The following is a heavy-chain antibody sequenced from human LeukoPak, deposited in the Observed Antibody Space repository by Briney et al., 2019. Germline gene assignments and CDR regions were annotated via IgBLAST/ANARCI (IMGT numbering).Heavy chain of an antibody. J-gene: IGHJ4*02. CDR3: AKALAMTTVGYLQH. CDR1: GFTFSSYV. Sequence: GGSLRLSCAASGFTFSSYVMSWVRQAPGKGLEWVSGISWNSGSIAYADSVKGRFTISRDNAKNSLYLQMNSLRAEDTALYYCAKALAMTTVGYLQHWGQGTLVTVSS. D-gene: IGHD4-11*01. CDR2: ISWNSGSI. V-gene: IGHV3-9*01.